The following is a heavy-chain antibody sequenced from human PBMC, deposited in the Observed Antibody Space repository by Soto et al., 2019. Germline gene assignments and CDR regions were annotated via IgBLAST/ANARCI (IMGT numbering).Heavy chain of an antibody. V-gene: IGHV4-59*01. D-gene: IGHD3-3*01. CDR3: ARGILRHYYYGMDV. Sequence: SETLSLTCTVPGGSISSYYWSWIRQPPGKGLEWIGYIYYSGSTNYNPSLKSRVTISVDTSKNQFSLKLSSVTAADTTVYYCARGILRHYYYGMDVWGQGTTVTV. CDR1: GGSISSYY. CDR2: IYYSGST. J-gene: IGHJ6*02.